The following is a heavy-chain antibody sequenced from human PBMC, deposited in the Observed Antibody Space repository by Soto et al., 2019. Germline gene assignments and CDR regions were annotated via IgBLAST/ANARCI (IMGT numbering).Heavy chain of an antibody. J-gene: IGHJ6*02. CDR1: DGSISSGGYY. V-gene: IGHV4-31*03. CDR2: IYYSGST. Sequence: TLALSCTVSDGSISSGGYYWSWIRQHPGKGLEWIGYIYYSGSTYYNPSLKSRVTISVDTTKTQCSVKLSSVTDAGTSVYYCERHLGTGTYGDYRYGMDVWCQGTTGT. CDR3: ERHLGTGTYGDYRYGMDV. D-gene: IGHD4-17*01.